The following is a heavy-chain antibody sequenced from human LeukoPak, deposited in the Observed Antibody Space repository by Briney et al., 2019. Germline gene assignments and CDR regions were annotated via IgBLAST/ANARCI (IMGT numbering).Heavy chain of an antibody. CDR2: ISVGSDYI. CDR1: GFAFSSYT. V-gene: IGHV3-21*04. CDR3: ARVRAFRSALDI. J-gene: IGHJ3*02. Sequence: GGSLRLSCAASGFAFSSYTMNWVRQAPGKGLEWVSSISVGSDYIFYADSVKGRFTISRDNAKNSLYLQVNSPRADDTAIYYCARVRAFRSALDIWGQGTMVTVSS.